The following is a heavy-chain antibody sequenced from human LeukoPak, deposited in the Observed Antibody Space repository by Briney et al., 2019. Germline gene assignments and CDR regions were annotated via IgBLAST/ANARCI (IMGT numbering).Heavy chain of an antibody. D-gene: IGHD2-21*01. CDR3: AKVGCGGDCYPYYYYYYMDV. V-gene: IGHV3-23*01. CDR1: GFTFSSYA. J-gene: IGHJ6*03. CDR2: VSGSGGST. Sequence: GGSLRLSCAASGFTFSSYAMSWVRQAPGKGLEWVSAVSGSGGSTYYADSVKGRFTISRDNSKNTLYLQMNSLRAEDTAVYYCAKVGCGGDCYPYYYYYYMDVWGKGTTVTVSS.